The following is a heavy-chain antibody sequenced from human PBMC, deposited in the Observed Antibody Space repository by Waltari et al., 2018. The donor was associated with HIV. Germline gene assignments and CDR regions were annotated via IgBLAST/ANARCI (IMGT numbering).Heavy chain of an antibody. D-gene: IGHD3-16*01. V-gene: IGHV3-23*04. Sequence: EVHLEQSGENLVQPGGSLRLSCAASGFPFDTYAMNWVRQAPGKRLVWVSAISGRGDITYSAASVKGRFTISRDNSKNTVFLQMRSLRAEDTAVYYCAKDLGDYVWGMFTGAHFDSWGQGTLVTVSS. CDR2: ISGRGDIT. CDR1: GFPFDTYA. CDR3: AKDLGDYVWGMFTGAHFDS. J-gene: IGHJ5*01.